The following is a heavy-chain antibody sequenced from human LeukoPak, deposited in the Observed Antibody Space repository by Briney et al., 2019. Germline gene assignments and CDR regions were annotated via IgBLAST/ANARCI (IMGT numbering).Heavy chain of an antibody. J-gene: IGHJ4*02. CDR3: ARVAIVRYCSSTSCHFDY. D-gene: IGHD2-2*01. CDR1: GFTFSSYW. CDR2: INSDGSST. Sequence: GGSLRLSCAASGFTFSSYWMHWVRHAPGKGLVWVSRINSDGSSTSYADSVKGRFTISRDNAKNTLYLQMDSLRAEDTAVYYCARVAIVRYCSSTSCHFDYWGQGTLVTVSS. V-gene: IGHV3-74*01.